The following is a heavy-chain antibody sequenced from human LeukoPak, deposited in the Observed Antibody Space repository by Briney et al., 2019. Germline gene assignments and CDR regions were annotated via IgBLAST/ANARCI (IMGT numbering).Heavy chain of an antibody. CDR2: VYQSGTT. D-gene: IGHD2-15*01. CDR3: ARRRCSGGSCSPFDY. J-gene: IGHJ4*02. CDR1: GFPISSGYY. Sequence: SETLSLTCSVSGFPISSGYYWGWIRQSPGKGLGWIGSVYQSGTTHYNPSFQSRLTISVDTSKSQFSLKMSSVTAADTAIYYCARRRCSGGSCSPFDYWGQGSQVTVSS. V-gene: IGHV4-38-2*01.